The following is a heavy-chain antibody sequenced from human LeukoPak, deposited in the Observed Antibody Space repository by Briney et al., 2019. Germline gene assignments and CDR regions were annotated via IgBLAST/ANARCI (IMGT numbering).Heavy chain of an antibody. Sequence: SVNVSCKPSVCTFSSYAISWVRQAPGQGLEWMGRIIPIFGIANYAQKFQGRVTITADKFTSTAYMELSSLRSEDTAVYYCGSELGGPAGDYWGQGTLVTVSS. CDR1: VCTFSSYA. D-gene: IGHD2-15*01. CDR3: GSELGGPAGDY. V-gene: IGHV1-69*04. CDR2: IIPIFGIA. J-gene: IGHJ4*02.